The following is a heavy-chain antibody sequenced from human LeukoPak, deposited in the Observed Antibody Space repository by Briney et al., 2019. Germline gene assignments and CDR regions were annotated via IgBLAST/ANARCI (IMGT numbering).Heavy chain of an antibody. V-gene: IGHV3-33*01. Sequence: GGSLRLSCAASGFTFSSCGMHWVRQAPGKGLEWVAVIWYDGSKEYYADSVKGRFTISRDNSKNTLYLQMNSLGAEDTAVYYCARSGGDSLDYWGQGTLVTVSS. J-gene: IGHJ4*02. D-gene: IGHD2-21*02. CDR1: GFTFSSCG. CDR2: IWYDGSKE. CDR3: ARSGGDSLDY.